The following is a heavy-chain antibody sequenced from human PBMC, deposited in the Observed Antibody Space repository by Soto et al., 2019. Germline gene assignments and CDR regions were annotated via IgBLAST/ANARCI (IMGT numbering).Heavy chain of an antibody. J-gene: IGHJ4*02. CDR3: ARGRTDCSRTSCSIDH. CDR2: INPGGSSR. V-gene: IGHV3-11*01. D-gene: IGHD2-2*01. CDR1: GFTFSDYY. Sequence: GGSLRLSCEASGFTFSDYYMTWIRQSPGKGLEWVSYINPGGSSRYSADSVKGRFTISRDNAKNSLYLQMDGLRAEDTAVYYCARGRTDCSRTSCSIDHWGQGTLVTVSS.